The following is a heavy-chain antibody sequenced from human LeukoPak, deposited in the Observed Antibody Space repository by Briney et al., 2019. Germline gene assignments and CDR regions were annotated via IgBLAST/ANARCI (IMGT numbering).Heavy chain of an antibody. CDR1: GFTFSSYG. Sequence: PGGSLRLSCAASGFTFSSYGVSWVRQAPGKRLEWVSGISGSGHRTYYADSVKGRFTISRDNSKSTLYLQMNSLRAEDTAVYYCAKDWGEYFDYVWGSFTSFDSWGQGTLVTVSS. V-gene: IGHV3-23*01. CDR2: ISGSGHRT. CDR3: AKDWGEYFDYVWGSFTSFDS. D-gene: IGHD3-16*01. J-gene: IGHJ4*02.